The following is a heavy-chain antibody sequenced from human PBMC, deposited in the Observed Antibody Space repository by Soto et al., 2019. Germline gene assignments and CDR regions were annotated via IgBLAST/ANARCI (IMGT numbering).Heavy chain of an antibody. J-gene: IGHJ3*02. CDR2: IIPIFGTA. CDR3: ASSIAAGNAFDI. V-gene: IGHV1-69*13. D-gene: IGHD6-13*01. CDR1: GGTFSSYA. Sequence: GASVKVSCKASGGTFSSYAISWVRQAPGQGLEWMGGIIPIFGTANYAQKFQGRVTITADESTSTAYMELSSLRSEDTAVYYCASSIAAGNAFDIWGQGTMVTVSS.